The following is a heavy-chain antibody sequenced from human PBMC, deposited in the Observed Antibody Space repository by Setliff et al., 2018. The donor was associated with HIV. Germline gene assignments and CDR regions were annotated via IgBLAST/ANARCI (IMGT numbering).Heavy chain of an antibody. D-gene: IGHD5-12*01. J-gene: IGHJ4*02. CDR3: ARDRPYSGYPD. CDR1: GYSFSGGYY. CDR2: IYHSGST. V-gene: IGHV4-38-2*02. Sequence: SETLSLTCAVSGYSFSGGYYWGWIRQPPGKGLEWIGSIYHSGSTNYNPSLKSRVTISVDKSKNQFSLKLSSVTAADTAVYYCARDRPYSGYPDWGQGTLVTVSS.